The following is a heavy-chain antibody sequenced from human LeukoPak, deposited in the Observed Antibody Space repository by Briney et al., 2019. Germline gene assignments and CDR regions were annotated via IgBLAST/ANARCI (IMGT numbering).Heavy chain of an antibody. D-gene: IGHD2-21*02. V-gene: IGHV3-53*01. CDR3: ARDVVVTSSPDAFDI. CDR2: MYRGGST. Sequence: GGSLRLSCAASEFTVSSSYMSWVRQAPGKGLEWVSVMYRGGSTYYADSVKGRFTISRDNSKNTLYLQMNSLRAEDTAVYYCARDVVVTSSPDAFDIWGQGTMVTVSS. J-gene: IGHJ3*02. CDR1: EFTVSSSY.